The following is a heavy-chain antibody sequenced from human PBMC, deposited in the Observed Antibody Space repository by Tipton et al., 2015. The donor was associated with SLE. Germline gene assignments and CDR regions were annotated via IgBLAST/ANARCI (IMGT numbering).Heavy chain of an antibody. Sequence: SLRLSCAASGFTFSSYAMHWVRQAPGKGLEWVAVISYDGSNKYYADSVKGRFTISRDNSKNTLYLQMNSLRAEDTAVYYCARGRIPDAFDIWGQGTMVTVSS. CDR2: ISYDGSNK. J-gene: IGHJ3*02. CDR3: ARGRIPDAFDI. V-gene: IGHV3-30-3*01. CDR1: GFTFSSYA.